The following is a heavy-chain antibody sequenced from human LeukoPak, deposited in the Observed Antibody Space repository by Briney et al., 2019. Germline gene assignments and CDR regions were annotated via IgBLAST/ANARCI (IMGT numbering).Heavy chain of an antibody. J-gene: IGHJ4*02. CDR1: GYTFSSYW. Sequence: GESLKISCKGSGYTFSSYWIGWVRQMPGKGLEWMGIIYPGDSDTRYSPSLQGQVTISVDTSIGTAYLQWSSLKASDTAIYYCARQNDFRLDYWGQGTLVTVSP. D-gene: IGHD3-3*01. CDR2: IYPGDSDT. CDR3: ARQNDFRLDY. V-gene: IGHV5-51*01.